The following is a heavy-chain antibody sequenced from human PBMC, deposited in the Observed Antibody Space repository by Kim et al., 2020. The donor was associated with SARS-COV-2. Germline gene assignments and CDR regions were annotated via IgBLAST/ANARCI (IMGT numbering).Heavy chain of an antibody. D-gene: IGHD6-19*01. Sequence: GGSLRLSCAASGFTFSSYAMHWVRQAPGKGLEWVAVISYDGSNKYYADSVKGRFTISRDNSKNTLYLQMNSLRAEDTAVYYCARDPVPYSSGLYLIDYWGQGTLVTVSS. CDR3: ARDPVPYSSGLYLIDY. J-gene: IGHJ4*02. CDR2: ISYDGSNK. V-gene: IGHV3-30-3*01. CDR1: GFTFSSYA.